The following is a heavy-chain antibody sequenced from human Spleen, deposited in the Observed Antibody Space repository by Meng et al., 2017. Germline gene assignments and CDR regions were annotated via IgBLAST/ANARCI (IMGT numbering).Heavy chain of an antibody. Sequence: GGSLRLSCAASGFTFSDHYMTWIRQAPGKGLEWVSYISSSGSTIYYADPVEGRFTISRDNSKKTLYLQMNSLRAEDTAVYYCARGYKSKLYYWGQGTLVTVSS. CDR2: ISSSGSTI. J-gene: IGHJ4*02. CDR3: ARGYKSKLYY. D-gene: IGHD5-24*01. V-gene: IGHV3-11*01. CDR1: GFTFSDHY.